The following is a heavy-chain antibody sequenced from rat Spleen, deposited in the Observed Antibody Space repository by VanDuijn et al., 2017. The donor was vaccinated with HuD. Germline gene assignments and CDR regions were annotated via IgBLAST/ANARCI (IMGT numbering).Heavy chain of an antibody. V-gene: IGHV2S63*01. J-gene: IGHJ2*01. Sequence: EVQLKESGPGLVQPSQTLSLTCTVSEFSLTDYSVHWVRQPPGKGLEWMGVQWSGGRTAYNSSLKSRPSISRDTSKSQVFFKKDSLETEETAIYFLNRGVGGYSRDYFDYWGQGVMVTVSS. CDR2: QWSGGRT. D-gene: IGHD1-11*01. CDR3: NRGVGGYSRDYFDY. CDR1: EFSLTDYS.